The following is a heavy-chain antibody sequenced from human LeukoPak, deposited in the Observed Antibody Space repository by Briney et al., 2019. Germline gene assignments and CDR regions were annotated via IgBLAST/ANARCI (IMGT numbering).Heavy chain of an antibody. CDR1: GGSISSGGYS. D-gene: IGHD3-10*01. J-gene: IGHJ4*02. CDR2: IYHSGST. V-gene: IGHV4-30-2*01. Sequence: SQTLSLTCAVSGGSISSGGYSWSWNRQPPGKGLKWIGYIYHSGSTYYNPSLKSRVTISVDRSKNQFSLKLSSVTAADTAVYYCARGFYYGSGTGADYWGQGTLVTVSS. CDR3: ARGFYYGSGTGADY.